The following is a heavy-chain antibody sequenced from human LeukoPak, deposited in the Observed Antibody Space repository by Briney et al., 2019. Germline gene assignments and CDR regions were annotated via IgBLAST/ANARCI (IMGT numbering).Heavy chain of an antibody. Sequence: SETLSLTCTVSGGSISRSNYYWGWIRQPPGKGLEWIGSIYYSGSTYYNPSLKSRVTISVDTSKNQFSLKLSSVTAADTAVYYCARIRADSSSHYMDVWGKGTTVTVSS. CDR1: GGSISRSNYY. V-gene: IGHV4-39*07. J-gene: IGHJ6*03. CDR2: IYYSGST. D-gene: IGHD6-6*01. CDR3: ARIRADSSSHYMDV.